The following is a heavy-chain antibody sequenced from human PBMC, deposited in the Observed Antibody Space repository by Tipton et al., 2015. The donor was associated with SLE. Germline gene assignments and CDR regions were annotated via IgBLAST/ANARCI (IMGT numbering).Heavy chain of an antibody. D-gene: IGHD2-8*02. CDR2: ISGSGGST. CDR1: GFTFSSYA. Sequence: SLRLSCAASGFTFSSYAMSWVRQAPGKGLEWVSAISGSGGSTYYADSVKGRFTISRDNSKNTLYLQMNSLRAEDTAVYYCAGETHRYGGVYYFDYWGQGTLVTVSS. CDR3: AGETHRYGGVYYFDY. J-gene: IGHJ4*02. V-gene: IGHV3-23*01.